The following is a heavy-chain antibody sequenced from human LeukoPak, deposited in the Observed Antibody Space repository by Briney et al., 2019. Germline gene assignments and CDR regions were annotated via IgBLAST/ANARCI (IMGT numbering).Heavy chain of an antibody. J-gene: IGHJ4*02. CDR2: ISAYSGNT. CDR1: GYTFTSYG. D-gene: IGHD6-19*01. CDR3: SAGYSSGLPFDY. Sequence: ASVKVSCKASGYTFTSYGISWVRQAPGQGLEWMGWISAYSGNTNYAQKLQGRVTMTTDTSTSTAYMELRSLRSDDTAVYYCSAGYSSGLPFDYWGQGTLVTVSS. V-gene: IGHV1-18*04.